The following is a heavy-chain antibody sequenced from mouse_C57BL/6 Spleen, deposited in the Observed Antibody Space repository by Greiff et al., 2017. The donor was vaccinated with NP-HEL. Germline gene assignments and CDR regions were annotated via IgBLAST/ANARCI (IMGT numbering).Heavy chain of an antibody. CDR3: ARITTVVGYYAMDY. J-gene: IGHJ4*01. V-gene: IGHV3-6*01. CDR2: ISYDGSN. CDR1: GYSITSGYY. D-gene: IGHD1-1*01. Sequence: EVQLRQSGPGLVKPSQSLSLTCSVTGYSITSGYYWNWIRQFPGNKLEWMGYISYDGSNNYNPSLKNRISITRDTSKNQFFLKLNSVTTEDTATYYCARITTVVGYYAMDYWGQGTSVTVSS.